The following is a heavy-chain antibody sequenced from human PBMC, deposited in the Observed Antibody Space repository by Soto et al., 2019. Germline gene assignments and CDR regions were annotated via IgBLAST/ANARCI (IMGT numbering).Heavy chain of an antibody. CDR2: INKSGGSR. CDR1: GFTFNTFA. Sequence: GGSLRLSCEASGFTFNTFALSWVRQAPGRGLEWVSRINKSGGSRYYSDSVRGRFTVSRDNSKNTLFLQINSLRDEDTAIYYCAKGAEMPTIPFDYWGQGSLVTVSS. J-gene: IGHJ4*02. D-gene: IGHD1-1*01. CDR3: AKGAEMPTIPFDY. V-gene: IGHV3-23*01.